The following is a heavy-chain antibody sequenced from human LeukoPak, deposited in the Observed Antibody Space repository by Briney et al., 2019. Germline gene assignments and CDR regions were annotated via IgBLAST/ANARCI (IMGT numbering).Heavy chain of an antibody. Sequence: GASVKVSCKASGYTFTSYDFNWVRQAPGQGPEWIGWMNPNSGTTGYAQKFQGRVTMTRDTSISTAYTDLSSLRSEDTAVYYCANHLIVVVPAAIDYWGQGTLVTVSS. J-gene: IGHJ4*02. CDR3: ANHLIVVVPAAIDY. V-gene: IGHV1-8*01. CDR1: GYTFTSYD. CDR2: MNPNSGTT. D-gene: IGHD2-2*01.